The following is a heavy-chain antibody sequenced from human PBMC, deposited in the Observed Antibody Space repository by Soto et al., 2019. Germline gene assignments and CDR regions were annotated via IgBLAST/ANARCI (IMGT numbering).Heavy chain of an antibody. CDR2: ISTNGIT. D-gene: IGHD3-3*01. CDR3: ARSITTFGLLVIASGFDI. CDR1: GGSISSGKYF. Sequence: QVQLQESGPRLVKPSQTLSLTCTVSGGSISSGKYFWTWIRQRPGKGLEWIGYISTNGITYYNPSVESRLNISRDTSKNQFSLGLTSLTAADTAVYYCARSITTFGLLVIASGFDIWGQGTTVTVSS. J-gene: IGHJ3*02. V-gene: IGHV4-31*03.